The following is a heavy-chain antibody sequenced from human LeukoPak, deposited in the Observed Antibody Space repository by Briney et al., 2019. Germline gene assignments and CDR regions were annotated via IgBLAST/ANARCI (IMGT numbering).Heavy chain of an antibody. CDR1: GFSFSTHG. D-gene: IGHD4-17*01. CDR3: ARTVSYYFDY. CDR2: INSDGSST. J-gene: IGHJ4*02. Sequence: GGSLRLSCAASGFSFSTHGMSWFRQAPGKGLVWVSRINSDGSSTTYADSVKGRFTISRDNAKNTLYLQMNSLRAEDTAVYYCARTVSYYFDYWGPGTLVTVSS. V-gene: IGHV3-74*01.